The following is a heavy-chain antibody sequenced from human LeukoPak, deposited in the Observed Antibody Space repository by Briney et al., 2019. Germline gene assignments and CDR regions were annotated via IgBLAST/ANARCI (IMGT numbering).Heavy chain of an antibody. CDR2: INPSGGST. V-gene: IGHV1-46*01. CDR3: ASTGTTRANFDY. D-gene: IGHD1-7*01. CDR1: GYTFTSYY. Sequence: ASVKVSCKASGYTFTSYYMHWVRRAPGQGLEWMGIINPSGGSTSYAQKFQGRVTMTRDTSTSTVYMELSSLRSEDTAVYYCASTGTTRANFDYWGQGTLVTVSS. J-gene: IGHJ4*02.